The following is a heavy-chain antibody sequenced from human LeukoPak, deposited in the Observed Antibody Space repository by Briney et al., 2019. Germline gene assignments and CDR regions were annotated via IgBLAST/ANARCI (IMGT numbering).Heavy chain of an antibody. D-gene: IGHD2-2*01. CDR1: GFTFSSYA. J-gene: IGHJ4*02. V-gene: IGHV3-23*01. CDR2: ISGSGGST. CDR3: ARDTPKYQLLSPFDY. Sequence: GGSLRLSCAASGFTFSSYAMSWVRQAPGKGLEWVSAISGSGGSTYYADSVKGRFTISRDNAKNSLYLQMNSLRAEDTAVYYCARDTPKYQLLSPFDYWGQGTLVTVSS.